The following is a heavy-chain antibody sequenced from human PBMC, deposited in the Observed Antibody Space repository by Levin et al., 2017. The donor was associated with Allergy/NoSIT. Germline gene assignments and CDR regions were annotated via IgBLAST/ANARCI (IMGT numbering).Heavy chain of an antibody. CDR2: ISYDGKNI. J-gene: IGHJ4*02. Sequence: GGSLRLSCAASGFTFSNYPMHWVRQAPGKGLQWVASISYDGKNIYYADAVRGRFAISRDDSKKTLFLQLNNLRTEDTAKYYCARELGSTDDYWGQGTLVTVSS. D-gene: IGHD4-17*01. V-gene: IGHV3-30*09. CDR1: GFTFSNYP. CDR3: ARELGSTDDY.